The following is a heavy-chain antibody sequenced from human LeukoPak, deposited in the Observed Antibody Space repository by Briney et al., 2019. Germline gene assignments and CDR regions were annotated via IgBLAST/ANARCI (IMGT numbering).Heavy chain of an antibody. V-gene: IGHV3-NL1*01. Sequence: GGSLRLSCAASGFTFSSYGMHWVRQAPGKGLEWVSLIYSGGTTYYADSVKGRFTFSRDNSKNTVYLQMNSLRAEDTAVYYCARDLGGDFDYWGQGTLVTVSS. CDR1: GFTFSSYG. CDR2: IYSGGTT. D-gene: IGHD3-16*01. CDR3: ARDLGGDFDY. J-gene: IGHJ4*02.